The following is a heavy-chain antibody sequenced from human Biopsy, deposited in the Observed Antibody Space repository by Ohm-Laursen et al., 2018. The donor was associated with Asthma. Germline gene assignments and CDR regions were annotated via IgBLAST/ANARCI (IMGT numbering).Heavy chain of an antibody. CDR2: IYYTGNS. CDR1: GASITTPNY. J-gene: IGHJ5*02. V-gene: IGHV4-39*01. Sequence: GTLSLTCAVSGASITTPNYWAWIRQPPGRGLEWLGSIYYTGNSFYSSPLRSRLTMSVDTSRSQFSLRLTSVTAADRGVYYCARHWSGNGWEDVHNWFDPWGQGTLVTVSS. D-gene: IGHD1-26*01. CDR3: ARHWSGNGWEDVHNWFDP.